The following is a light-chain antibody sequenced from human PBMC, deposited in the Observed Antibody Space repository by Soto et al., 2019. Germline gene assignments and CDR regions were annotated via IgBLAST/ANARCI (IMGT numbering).Light chain of an antibody. V-gene: IGKV3-20*01. CDR1: QSVSNSF. CDR2: GIS. Sequence: ESVLTQSPGTLSLSPGERATLSCRSSQSVSNSFFAWYQQKPGQAPRLLIYGISSRATGIPDRFSGSGSGTDFTLTISRLEPEDFVVYYCQQYSTLPHTFGRGTKLEVK. CDR3: QQYSTLPHT. J-gene: IGKJ2*01.